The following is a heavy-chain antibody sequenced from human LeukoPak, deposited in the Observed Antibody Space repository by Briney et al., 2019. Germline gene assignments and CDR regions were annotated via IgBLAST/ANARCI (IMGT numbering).Heavy chain of an antibody. V-gene: IGHV3-48*03. CDR3: ARDSGWGGYYMPLGPDY. J-gene: IGHJ4*02. CDR1: GFTFSGYE. Sequence: PGESLRLSCAASGFTFSGYEMNWVRQAPGKGLEWVSYISNSGSTIYYTDSVKGRFTISRDNAKNSLYLQMNSLRAEDTAVYYCARDSGWGGYYMPLGPDYWGQGTLVTVSS. D-gene: IGHD3-3*01. CDR2: ISNSGSTI.